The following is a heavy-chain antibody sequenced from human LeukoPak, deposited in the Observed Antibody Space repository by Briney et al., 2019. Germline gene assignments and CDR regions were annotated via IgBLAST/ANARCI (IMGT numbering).Heavy chain of an antibody. CDR2: ISYDGSNK. J-gene: IGHJ6*02. D-gene: IGHD2-2*01. V-gene: IGHV3-30*03. CDR3: ALLGYCSSTSCHPSYYYGMDV. CDR1: GFTFSSHG. Sequence: PGGSLRLSCAASGFTFSSHGMHWVRQAPGKGLEWVAVISYDGSNKYYADSVKGRFTISRDNSKNTLYLQMNSLRAEDTAVYYCALLGYCSSTSCHPSYYYGMDVWGQGTTVTVSS.